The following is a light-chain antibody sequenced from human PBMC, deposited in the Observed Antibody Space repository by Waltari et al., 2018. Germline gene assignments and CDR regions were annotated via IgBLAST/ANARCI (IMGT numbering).Light chain of an antibody. CDR3: GTWDSSLSGAV. J-gene: IGLJ7*01. V-gene: IGLV1-51*02. CDR1: HSNIGNNY. Sequence: QSVLTQPPSVSAAPGQRVTISCSGGHSNIGNNYVSWYRQFPGTAPKLLIYEDSERPSGVPGRFSGSKSGTSATLDIPGLQAGDEADYYCGTWDSSLSGAVFGGGTHLTVL. CDR2: EDS.